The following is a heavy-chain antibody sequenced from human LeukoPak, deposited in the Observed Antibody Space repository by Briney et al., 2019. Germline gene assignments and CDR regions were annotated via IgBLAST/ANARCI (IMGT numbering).Heavy chain of an antibody. CDR2: IWYDGSNK. J-gene: IGHJ4*02. CDR1: GFTFSSYG. V-gene: IGHV3-33*01. CDR3: ARGGGIVVVPAAIVY. Sequence: PGGSLRLSCAASGFTFSSYGMHWIRQAPAKGLEWVAVIWYDGSNKYYADSVKGRFTISRDNSKNTLYLQMNSLRAEDTAVYYCARGGGIVVVPAAIVYWGQGTLGTVSS. D-gene: IGHD2-2*01.